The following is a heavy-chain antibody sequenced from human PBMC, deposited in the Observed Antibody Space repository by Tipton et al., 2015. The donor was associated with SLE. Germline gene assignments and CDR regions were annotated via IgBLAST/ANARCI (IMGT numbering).Heavy chain of an antibody. CDR2: IKHGGIT. CDR3: ARGVSGTVAEH. D-gene: IGHD5-12*01. V-gene: IGHV4-34*01. CDR1: GGSFSGYF. Sequence: TLSLTCAVYGGSFSGYFWSWIRQPPGKGLEWIGEIKHGGITNYNPSPKSRVTISADTSKSQLSLTLSSVSAADTAVYYCARGVSGTVAEHWGQGTLVTVSS. J-gene: IGHJ1*01.